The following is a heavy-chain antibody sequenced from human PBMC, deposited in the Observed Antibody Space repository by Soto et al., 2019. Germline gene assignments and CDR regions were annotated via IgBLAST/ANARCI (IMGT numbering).Heavy chain of an antibody. V-gene: IGHV3-30*18. CDR1: GFTFSSYG. D-gene: IGHD2-15*01. Sequence: QVQLVESGGGVVQPGRSLRLSCAASGFTFSSYGMHWVRQAPGKGLEWVAVISYDGSNKYYAESVKGRFTISRDNSKNTLYLQMNSLRAEDTAVYYCAKDKLGYCSGGSCFPFDPWGQGTLVTVSS. J-gene: IGHJ5*02. CDR3: AKDKLGYCSGGSCFPFDP. CDR2: ISYDGSNK.